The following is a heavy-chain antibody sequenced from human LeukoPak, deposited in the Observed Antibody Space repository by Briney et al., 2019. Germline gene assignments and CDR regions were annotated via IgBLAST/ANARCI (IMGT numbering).Heavy chain of an antibody. Sequence: GGSLRLSCAASGFTFSIYAMSWVRQAPGKGLQWVSSITSSGDGTYYADSVKGRFTISRDNSENMLYLQMNSLRVEDTAVYFCAKTPLRFLEWLLGDWGQGTLVTVSS. J-gene: IGHJ4*02. V-gene: IGHV3-23*01. CDR3: AKTPLRFLEWLLGD. CDR2: ITSSGDGT. CDR1: GFTFSIYA. D-gene: IGHD3-3*01.